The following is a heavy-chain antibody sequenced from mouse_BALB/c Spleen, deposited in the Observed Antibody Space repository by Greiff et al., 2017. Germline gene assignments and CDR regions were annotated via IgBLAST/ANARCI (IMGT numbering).Heavy chain of an antibody. Sequence: VQLQQSGPGLVAPSQSLSITCTVSGFSLTGYGVNWVRQPPGKGLEWLGMIWGDGSTDYNSALKSRLSISKDNSKSQVFLKMNSLQTDDTARYYCARGSMITTYYFDYWGQGTTLTVSS. J-gene: IGHJ2*01. CDR1: GFSLTGYG. V-gene: IGHV2-6-7*01. CDR3: ARGSMITTYYFDY. D-gene: IGHD2-4*01. CDR2: IWGDGST.